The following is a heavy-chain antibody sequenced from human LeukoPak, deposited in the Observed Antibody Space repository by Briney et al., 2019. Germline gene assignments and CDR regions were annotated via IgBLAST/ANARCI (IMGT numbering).Heavy chain of an antibody. CDR3: ARDLHMASCGDDCYPHWYFDL. CDR2: ITSGGSTI. V-gene: IGHV3-11*01. CDR1: GFTFSDHY. D-gene: IGHD2-21*02. Sequence: PGGSLRLSCAASGFTFSDHYMSWIRPAPGKGLEWVSYITSGGSTIYYADSVKGRFTISRDNTQNSLYLQMSSLRAEDTAVYDCARDLHMASCGDDCYPHWYFDLWGRGTLVTVSA. J-gene: IGHJ2*01.